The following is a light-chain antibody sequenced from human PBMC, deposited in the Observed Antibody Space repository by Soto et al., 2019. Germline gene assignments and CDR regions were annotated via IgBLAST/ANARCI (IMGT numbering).Light chain of an antibody. Sequence: ETMMTQSPATLSVSPGERATLSCRASQSVRTNLAWYQQEPGQAPRLLIYGASTRATGIPARFSGSGSGTEFTLTISSLQSEDFAVYYCQQYNNWPLTFGGGTEVDIK. J-gene: IGKJ4*01. CDR2: GAS. CDR3: QQYNNWPLT. V-gene: IGKV3-15*01. CDR1: QSVRTN.